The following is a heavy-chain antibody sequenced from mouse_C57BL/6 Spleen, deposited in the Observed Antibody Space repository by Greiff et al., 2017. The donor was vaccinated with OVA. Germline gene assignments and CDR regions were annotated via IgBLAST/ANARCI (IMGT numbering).Heavy chain of an antibody. CDR3: ARDHDQNYFDY. J-gene: IGHJ2*01. D-gene: IGHD2-3*01. Sequence: EVKVVESGGGLVKPGGSLKLSCAASGFTFSSYAMSWVRQTPEKRLEWVATISDGGSYTYYPDNVKGRFTISRDNAKNNLYLQMSHLKSEDTAMYYCARDHDQNYFDYWGQGTTLTVSS. CDR1: GFTFSSYA. V-gene: IGHV5-4*01. CDR2: ISDGGSYT.